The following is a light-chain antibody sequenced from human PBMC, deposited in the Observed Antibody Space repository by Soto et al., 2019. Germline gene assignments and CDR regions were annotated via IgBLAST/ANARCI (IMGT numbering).Light chain of an antibody. CDR3: QQSYSTPYT. CDR2: AAS. CDR1: QSIXXY. J-gene: IGKJ2*01. V-gene: IGKV1-39*01. Sequence: DIQMTQSPXXLSXXXXXXXXXXXXXXQSIXXYLNWYQQKPGKAPKLLISAASNLQSGVPSRFSGSGSGTDFTLTISSLQPEDFATYFCQQSYSTPYTFGQGTKLEIK.